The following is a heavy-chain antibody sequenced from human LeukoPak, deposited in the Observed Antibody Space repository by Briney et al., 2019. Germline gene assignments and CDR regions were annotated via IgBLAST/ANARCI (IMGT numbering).Heavy chain of an antibody. D-gene: IGHD2-15*01. CDR3: ATYLRRYCSGGSCHTMRDYYYYMDV. V-gene: IGHV1-18*01. CDR1: GYTFTSYG. Sequence: ASVKVSCKASGYTFTSYGISWVRQAPGQGLEWMGWISAYNTNTNYAQKFQGRVTITADESTSTAYMELCSLRSEDTAVYYCATYLRRYCSGGSCHTMRDYYYYMDVWGKGTTVTVSS. J-gene: IGHJ6*03. CDR2: ISAYNTNT.